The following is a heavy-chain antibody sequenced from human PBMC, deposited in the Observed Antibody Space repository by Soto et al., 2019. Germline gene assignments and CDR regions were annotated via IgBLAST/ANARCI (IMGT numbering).Heavy chain of an antibody. CDR1: GVSMRNSY. D-gene: IGHD3-16*01. Sequence: QVQLEESGPGLVKPSETLSLICSVSGVSMRNSYWTWIRQSAGKGLEWIGRMSTSGNTNYNPSLNSALTMSVDTSKNQVSLKLTSVPAADTAVYYCARGGGVPALGDHLRQRTLVTVSS. CDR3: ARGGGVPALGDH. J-gene: IGHJ5*02. V-gene: IGHV4-4*07. CDR2: MSTSGNT.